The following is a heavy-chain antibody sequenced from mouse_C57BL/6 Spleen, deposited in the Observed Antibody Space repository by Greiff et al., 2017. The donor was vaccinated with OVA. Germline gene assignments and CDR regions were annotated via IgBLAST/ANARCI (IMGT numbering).Heavy chain of an antibody. V-gene: IGHV1-42*01. CDR2: INPSTGGT. J-gene: IGHJ2*01. Sequence: VQLQQSGPELVKPGASVKISCKASGYSFTGYYMNWVKQSPEKSLEWIGEINPSTGGTTYNQKFKAKATLTVDKSSSTAYMQLKSLTSEDSAVYYCAGYGYDDFDYWGQGTTLTVSS. CDR3: AGYGYDDFDY. CDR1: GYSFTGYY. D-gene: IGHD2-2*01.